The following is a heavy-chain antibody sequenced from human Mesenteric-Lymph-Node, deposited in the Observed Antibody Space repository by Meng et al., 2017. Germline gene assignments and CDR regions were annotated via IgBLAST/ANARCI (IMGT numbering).Heavy chain of an antibody. V-gene: IGHV3-53*01. D-gene: IGHD3-3*01. J-gene: IGHJ4*02. CDR3: ARGEWFSDY. Sequence: EGQLVESGGGLVQPGGSLRLSCAASGFTVTSNYMSWVRQAPGKGLEWVSIIYSGGGTYYADSVKGRFTISRDNSKNTLYLQMNSLRAEDTAVYHCARGEWFSDYWGQGTLVTVSS. CDR1: GFTVTSNY. CDR2: IYSGGGT.